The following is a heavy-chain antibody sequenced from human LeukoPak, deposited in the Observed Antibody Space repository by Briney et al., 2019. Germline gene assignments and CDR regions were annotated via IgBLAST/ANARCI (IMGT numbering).Heavy chain of an antibody. CDR1: AFTFCDYA. D-gene: IGHD5-12*01. CDR2: IRSKVECGTT. Sequence: GGSLCFSGTASAFTFCDYAMSWFRQAPGQGREWVGFIRSKVECGTTEYAASVKGRFTTSRDDSKSIAYLQMNSLKSEDTAVYYCVRYSGEADYWGQGTLVTVSS. CDR3: VRYSGEADY. V-gene: IGHV3-49*03. J-gene: IGHJ4*02.